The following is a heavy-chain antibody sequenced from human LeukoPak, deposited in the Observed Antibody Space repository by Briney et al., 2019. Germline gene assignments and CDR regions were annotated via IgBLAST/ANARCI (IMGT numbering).Heavy chain of an antibody. CDR3: ARDGITGTTNYYYGMDV. D-gene: IGHD1-7*01. CDR1: GDSVSSNSAA. V-gene: IGHV6-1*01. Sequence: SQTISLASTISGDSVSSNSAAWDWIRQSPSSGLEWLGRTYYRSRWYNDYAVSVKSRITINPDTSKNQFSLQLNSVTPEDTAVYYCARDGITGTTNYYYGMDVWGQGTTVTVSS. J-gene: IGHJ6*02. CDR2: TYYRSRWYN.